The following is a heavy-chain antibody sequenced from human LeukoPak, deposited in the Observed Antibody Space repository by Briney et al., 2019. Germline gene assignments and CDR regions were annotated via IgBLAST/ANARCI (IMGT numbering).Heavy chain of an antibody. CDR3: ARDPRGSSWYGSNWFDP. J-gene: IGHJ5*02. CDR1: GFTFSSYS. Sequence: GGSLRLSCAASGFTFSSYSMNWVRQAPGKGLEWVSSISSSSSYIYYADSVKGRFTISRDNAKSSLYLQMNSLRAEDTAVYYCARDPRGSSWYGSNWFDPWGQGTLVTVSS. CDR2: ISSSSSYI. D-gene: IGHD6-13*01. V-gene: IGHV3-21*01.